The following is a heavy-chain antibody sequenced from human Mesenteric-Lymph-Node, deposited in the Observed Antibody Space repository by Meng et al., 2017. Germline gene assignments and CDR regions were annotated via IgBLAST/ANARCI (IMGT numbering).Heavy chain of an antibody. CDR3: ARDADYGGNSGDVPGLDY. V-gene: IGHV3-7*01. Sequence: GESLKISCEASRSTFENYYMTWVRQAPGKGLEWVANIRQDSSDKHYADSVKGRFTISRDNAKKSLYLQMNSLRAEDTAVYYCARDADYGGNSGDVPGLDYWGQGTLVTVSS. CDR2: IRQDSSDK. CDR1: RSTFENYY. J-gene: IGHJ4*02. D-gene: IGHD4-23*01.